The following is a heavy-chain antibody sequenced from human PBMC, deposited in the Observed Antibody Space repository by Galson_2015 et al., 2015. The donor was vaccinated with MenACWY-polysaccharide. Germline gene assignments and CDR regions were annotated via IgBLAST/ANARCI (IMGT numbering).Heavy chain of an antibody. D-gene: IGHD3-22*01. CDR2: ITPTGDPK. Sequence: YLRLSCAASGFSFSSYSMTWVRQAPGKGLEWLSYITPTGDPKMYADSVKGRFTISRDNAKNSLYLQMNNLRAEDTAVYYCASRGVVTPFSLDYWGQGTLVSVSS. V-gene: IGHV3-48*01. J-gene: IGHJ4*02. CDR3: ASRGVVTPFSLDY. CDR1: GFSFSSYS.